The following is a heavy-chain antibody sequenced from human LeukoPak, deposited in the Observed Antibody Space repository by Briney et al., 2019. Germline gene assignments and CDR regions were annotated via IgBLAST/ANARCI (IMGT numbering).Heavy chain of an antibody. CDR3: ARRWLFDGAFDI. D-gene: IGHD2-15*01. CDR2: ISSSSSYI. J-gene: IGHJ3*02. V-gene: IGHV3-21*01. Sequence: GSLRLSCAASGFTFSSYSMNWVRQAPGKGLEWVSSISSSSSYIYYADSVKGRFTISRDNAKNSLYLQMNSLRAEDTAVYYCARRWLFDGAFDIWGQGTMVTVSS. CDR1: GFTFSSYS.